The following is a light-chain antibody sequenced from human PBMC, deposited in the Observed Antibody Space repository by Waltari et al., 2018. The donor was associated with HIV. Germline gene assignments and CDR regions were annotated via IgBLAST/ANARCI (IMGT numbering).Light chain of an antibody. J-gene: IGLJ2*01. CDR2: YDN. V-gene: IGLV3-21*01. CDR1: NVGRKS. Sequence: SDVLTQPPSVSVAPGQTARSTCGINNVGRKSVFWYQRKPGQAPVLVISYDNDRPSGIPARFAGSNTGDTATLIISRVEAGDEAEYYCQVWENNGGYPVVLGGGTKLAVL. CDR3: QVWENNGGYPVV.